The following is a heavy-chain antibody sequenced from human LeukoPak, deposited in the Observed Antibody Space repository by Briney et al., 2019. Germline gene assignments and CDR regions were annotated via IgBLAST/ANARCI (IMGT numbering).Heavy chain of an antibody. CDR3: ARDGTLVYYDSSGYLDY. D-gene: IGHD3-22*01. CDR1: GYTFNSNG. Sequence: VASVKVSCKASGYTFNSNGISWVRQAPGQGLEWKGWISGYNGNTNYAQKFKGRVTMTTDTSTSTAYMEVRSLRSDDTAVYYCARDGTLVYYDSSGYLDYWGQGTLVTVSS. CDR2: ISGYNGNT. J-gene: IGHJ4*02. V-gene: IGHV1-18*01.